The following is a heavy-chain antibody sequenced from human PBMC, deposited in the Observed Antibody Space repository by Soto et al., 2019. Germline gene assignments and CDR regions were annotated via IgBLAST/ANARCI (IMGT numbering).Heavy chain of an antibody. D-gene: IGHD3-10*01. CDR1: GFTFSSYA. Sequence: GGSLRLSCPSSGFTFSSYAMNWVRHASGKGLEWVSAISGSGGSTYYADSVKGRFTISRDNSKNTLYLQMNSLRAEDTAVYYCASSPGVSYYYYYMDVWGKGTTVTVSS. CDR3: ASSPGVSYYYYYMDV. CDR2: ISGSGGST. V-gene: IGHV3-23*01. J-gene: IGHJ6*03.